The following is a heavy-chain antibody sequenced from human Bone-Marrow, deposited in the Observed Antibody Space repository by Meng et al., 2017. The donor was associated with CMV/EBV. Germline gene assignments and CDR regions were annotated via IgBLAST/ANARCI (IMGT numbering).Heavy chain of an antibody. J-gene: IGHJ3*02. Sequence: GGSLRLSCAASGFTFSSYWMSWVRQAPGKGLEWVANIKQDGSEKYYVDSVKGRFTISRDNAKNSLYLQMNSLRAEDTAVYYCAITTLVAAFDIWGQGTMVTVSS. CDR1: GFTFSSYW. V-gene: IGHV3-7*01. CDR2: IKQDGSEK. CDR3: AITTLVAAFDI. D-gene: IGHD3-22*01.